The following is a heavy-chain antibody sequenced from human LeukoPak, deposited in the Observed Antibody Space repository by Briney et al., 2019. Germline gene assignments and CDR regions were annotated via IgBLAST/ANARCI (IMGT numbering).Heavy chain of an antibody. D-gene: IGHD6-13*01. CDR3: ARVRHSSSWSETEYFDY. V-gene: IGHV4-39*07. Sequence: NTSETLSLTCTVFGDSVSSSNYYWAWFRQPPGKGLDWIGSLYYDGRTYYSPSLESRVTISVDKSKNQFSLKPSSVTAADTAVYYCARVRHSSSWSETEYFDYWGQGTLVTVSS. CDR1: GDSVSSSNYY. J-gene: IGHJ4*02. CDR2: LYYDGRT.